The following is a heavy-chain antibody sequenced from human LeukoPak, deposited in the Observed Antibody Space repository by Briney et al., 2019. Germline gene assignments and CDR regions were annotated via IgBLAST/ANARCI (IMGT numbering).Heavy chain of an antibody. D-gene: IGHD2-21*02. Sequence: ASVKVSCKASGYTFTSYAMHWGRQAPGQRLEWMGWINAGNGNTKYSQKFQGRVTITRDTSASTAYMELSSLRSEDTAVYYCAREGLAYCGGDCLNGMDVWGQGTTVTVSS. CDR1: GYTFTSYA. V-gene: IGHV1-3*01. CDR3: AREGLAYCGGDCLNGMDV. CDR2: INAGNGNT. J-gene: IGHJ6*02.